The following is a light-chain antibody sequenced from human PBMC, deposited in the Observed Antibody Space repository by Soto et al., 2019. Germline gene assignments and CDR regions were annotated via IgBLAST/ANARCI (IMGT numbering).Light chain of an antibody. V-gene: IGKV1-27*01. CDR3: QKYNSAPPLT. CDR1: QGISNS. CDR2: AAS. Sequence: DIQMTQSPSPLSASVGDRVTITCRASQGISNSLAWYQQKPGKVPKLLIYAASTLQSGVPSRFSGSGSGTDFTLTISSLQPEDVATYYCQKYNSAPPLTFGQGTRLEI. J-gene: IGKJ5*01.